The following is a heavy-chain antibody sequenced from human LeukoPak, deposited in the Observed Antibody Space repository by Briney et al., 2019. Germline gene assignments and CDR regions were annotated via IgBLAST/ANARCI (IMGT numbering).Heavy chain of an antibody. CDR1: GFTFDDYG. CDR2: INWNGGST. Sequence: GGSLRLSCAASGFTFDDYGMSWVRHAPGKGLEWVSGINWNGGSTGYADSVKGRFTISKDNAKNSLYLQMNSLRDEDTAVYYCARADWNYANYWGQGTLVTVSS. V-gene: IGHV3-20*04. CDR3: ARADWNYANY. J-gene: IGHJ4*02. D-gene: IGHD1-7*01.